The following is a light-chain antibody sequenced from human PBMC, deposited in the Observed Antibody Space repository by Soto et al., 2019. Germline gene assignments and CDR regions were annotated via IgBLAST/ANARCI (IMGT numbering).Light chain of an antibody. CDR1: QTISSW. V-gene: IGKV1-5*03. J-gene: IGKJ1*01. Sequence: DIQMTQSPSTLSGSVGDRVTITCRASQTISSWLAWYQQKPGKAPKLLIYKASTLKSGVPSRFSGSGSGTELTLTISSLQPDDFATYYCQKYNSAPLTFGQGTKVEIK. CDR2: KAS. CDR3: QKYNSAPLT.